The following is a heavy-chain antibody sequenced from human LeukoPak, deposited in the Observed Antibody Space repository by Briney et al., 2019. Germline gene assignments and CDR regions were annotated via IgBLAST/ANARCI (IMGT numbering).Heavy chain of an antibody. Sequence: PGGSLRLSCAASGFTFSNYDMHWVRQAPGKGLERVSVIGTAGNTYYLGSVKGRFTISRENAKNSLFLQMNSLSAGDTAIYYCARSKSYSSGWTDFDYWGQGTLVTVSS. CDR1: GFTFSNYD. D-gene: IGHD6-19*01. V-gene: IGHV3-13*01. J-gene: IGHJ4*02. CDR2: IGTAGNT. CDR3: ARSKSYSSGWTDFDY.